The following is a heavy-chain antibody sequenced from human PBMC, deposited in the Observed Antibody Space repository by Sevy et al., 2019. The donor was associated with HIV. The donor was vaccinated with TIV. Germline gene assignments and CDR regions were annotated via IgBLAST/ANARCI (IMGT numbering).Heavy chain of an antibody. CDR3: ARPYRTDPFYYSGSGGYYYPSYFDY. J-gene: IGHJ4*02. CDR1: GFTFSNYW. V-gene: IGHV3-7*01. D-gene: IGHD3-22*01. Sequence: GGSLRLSCAASGFTFSNYWMSWVRQAPGKGLEWVANIKQDGSEKYYVDSVKGRFTISRDNAKSSLYLQRNSLRAEDTALYYGARPYRTDPFYYSGSGGYYYPSYFDYWGQGTLVTVSS. CDR2: IKQDGSEK.